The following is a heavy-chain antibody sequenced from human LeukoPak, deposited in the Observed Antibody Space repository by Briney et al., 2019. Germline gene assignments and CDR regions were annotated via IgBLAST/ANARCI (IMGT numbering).Heavy chain of an antibody. V-gene: IGHV3-21*01. CDR1: GFTFSSYS. J-gene: IGHJ5*02. D-gene: IGHD4-17*01. CDR3: AGDEPITTVARGDWFDP. CDR2: ISSSSSYI. Sequence: PGGSLRLSCAASGFTFSSYSMNWVRQAPGKGLEWVSSISSSSSYIYYADSVKGRFTISRDNAKNSLYLQMNSLRAEDTAVYYCAGDEPITTVARGDWFDPWGQGTLVTVSS.